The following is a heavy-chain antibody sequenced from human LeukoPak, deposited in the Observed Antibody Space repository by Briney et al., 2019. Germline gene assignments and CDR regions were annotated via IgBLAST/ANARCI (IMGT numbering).Heavy chain of an antibody. J-gene: IGHJ4*02. CDR3: ARLRWLDY. Sequence: ETLSLTCAVYGGSFSGYYWSWIRQPPGKGLEWVANIKQDGSEKYYVDSVKGRFTISRDNAKNSLYLQMNSLRAEDTAVYYCARLRWLDYWGQGTLVTVSS. CDR2: IKQDGSEK. V-gene: IGHV3-7*01. CDR1: GGSFSGYY. D-gene: IGHD4-23*01.